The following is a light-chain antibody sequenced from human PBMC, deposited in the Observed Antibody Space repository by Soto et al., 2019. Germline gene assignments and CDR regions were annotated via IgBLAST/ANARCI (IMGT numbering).Light chain of an antibody. CDR1: STDVGGYNY. J-gene: IGLJ2*01. CDR3: SSYTRDKTVL. V-gene: IGLV2-14*03. CDR2: DVT. Sequence: QSALSQPASVSGSHGQSITISCTGSSTDVGGYNYVSWHQQHPGKAPKLMIFDVTKRPSGVSNRFSGSKSGDTASLTISGLQAEDEADYYCSSYTRDKTVLFGGGTKVTVL.